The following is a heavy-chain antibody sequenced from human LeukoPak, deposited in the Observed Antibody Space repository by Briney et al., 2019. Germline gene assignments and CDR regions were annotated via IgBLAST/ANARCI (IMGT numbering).Heavy chain of an antibody. Sequence: GESLKISCKGSGYSFTSYWIGWVRQMPGKGLEWMGIIYPGDSDTRYSPSCKGQVTISADKSISTAYLQWSSLKASDTAMYYCARRYYDFWSGYLDYWGQGTLVTVSS. J-gene: IGHJ4*02. D-gene: IGHD3-3*01. CDR2: IYPGDSDT. CDR1: GYSFTSYW. CDR3: ARRYYDFWSGYLDY. V-gene: IGHV5-51*01.